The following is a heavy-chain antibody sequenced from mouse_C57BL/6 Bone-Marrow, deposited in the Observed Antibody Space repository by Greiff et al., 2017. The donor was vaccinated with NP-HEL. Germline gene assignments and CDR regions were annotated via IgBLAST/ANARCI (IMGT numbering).Heavy chain of an antibody. J-gene: IGHJ4*01. D-gene: IGHD3-3*01. Sequence: QVQLQQSGAELVRPGTSVKVSCTASGYAFTNYLIAWVKQRPGQGREWIGVINPGSGGTNYNETFKGQATLTADKSSSTAYMQLSSLTSEDSAVYFCAGWDYAMDYWGQGTSVTVSA. CDR2: INPGSGGT. CDR3: AGWDYAMDY. CDR1: GYAFTNYL. V-gene: IGHV1-54*01.